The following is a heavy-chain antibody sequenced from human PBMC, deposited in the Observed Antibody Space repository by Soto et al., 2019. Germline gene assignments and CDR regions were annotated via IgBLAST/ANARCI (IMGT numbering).Heavy chain of an antibody. J-gene: IGHJ4*02. CDR3: AREGYSSSN. CDR2: ISYSGST. CDR1: GGSVSSGSYY. D-gene: IGHD6-6*01. Sequence: TSETLSLTCTVSGGSVSSGSYYWSWIRQPPGKGLEWIGYISYSGSTHYNPSLKSRVTISVDTSKNQFSLKLNSMTAADTAVYYCAREGYSSSNWGQGTLVTVSS. V-gene: IGHV4-61*01.